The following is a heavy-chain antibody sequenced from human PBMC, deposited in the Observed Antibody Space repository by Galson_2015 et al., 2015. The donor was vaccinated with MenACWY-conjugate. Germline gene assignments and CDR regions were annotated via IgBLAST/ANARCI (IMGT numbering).Heavy chain of an antibody. D-gene: IGHD3-10*01. Sequence: QSGAEVKKPGESLKISCKGSGYRFSNYWIVWVRQMPGKGPEWMGIIYPGGDSDSRYSPAFQGQVTISADKPNTTAYLQWSSLKASDTAMYYCARLVGDVDSGSLWTYYVDVWGKGTTVTVSS. CDR2: IYPGGDSDS. J-gene: IGHJ6*03. CDR3: ARLVGDVDSGSLWTYYVDV. CDR1: GYRFSNYW. V-gene: IGHV5-51*04.